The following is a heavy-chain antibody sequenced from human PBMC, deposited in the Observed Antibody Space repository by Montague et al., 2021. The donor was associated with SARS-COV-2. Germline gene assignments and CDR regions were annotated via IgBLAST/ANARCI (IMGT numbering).Heavy chain of an antibody. CDR1: GGSTDSYY. Sequence: SETLSLTCTVSGGSTDSYYWSWLRQPPGKGLEWIGYIYYRGTTNYNPSLESRVTMPVDTSKNQFYLNLSSVTAADTAMYYCARELQYNWFDPWGQGTLVTVSS. D-gene: IGHD2-21*02. CDR3: ARELQYNWFDP. V-gene: IGHV4-59*01. CDR2: IYYRGTT. J-gene: IGHJ5*02.